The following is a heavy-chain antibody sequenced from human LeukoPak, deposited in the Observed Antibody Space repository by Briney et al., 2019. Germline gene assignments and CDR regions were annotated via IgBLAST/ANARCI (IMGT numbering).Heavy chain of an antibody. D-gene: IGHD2-2*01. V-gene: IGHV1-69*13. J-gene: IGHJ3*02. Sequence: SVKVSCKASGGTFSSYAISLVRQAPGQGLELMGGIIPIFGTANYAQKFQGRVTITADESTSTAYMELRSLSSEDTAVYYCARDLIVVVPAAQGAFDIWGQGTMVTVSS. CDR2: IIPIFGTA. CDR1: GGTFSSYA. CDR3: ARDLIVVVPAAQGAFDI.